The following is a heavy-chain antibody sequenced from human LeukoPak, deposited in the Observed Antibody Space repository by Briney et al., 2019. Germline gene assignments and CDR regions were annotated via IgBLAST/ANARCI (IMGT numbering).Heavy chain of an antibody. CDR3: ARGRGARLLWFGEFDY. Sequence: ASVKVSCKASGYTFTSYDINWVRQATGQGLEWMGWMNPNSGNTGYAQKFQGRVTMTRNTSISTAYMELSSLSSEDTAVYYCARGRGARLLWFGEFDYWGQGTLVTVSS. CDR1: GYTFTSYD. CDR2: MNPNSGNT. D-gene: IGHD3-10*01. J-gene: IGHJ4*02. V-gene: IGHV1-8*01.